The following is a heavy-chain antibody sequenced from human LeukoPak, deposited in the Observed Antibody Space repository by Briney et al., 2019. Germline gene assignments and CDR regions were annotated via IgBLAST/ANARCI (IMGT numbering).Heavy chain of an antibody. CDR2: IDPNNGAT. V-gene: IGHV1-2*02. J-gene: IGHJ4*02. CDR3: ARDSTAAAGSYFDY. D-gene: IGHD6-13*01. Sequence: GLVKVSCKAAGFTFIDYCSHWVRQAPGQGPEWMGWIDPNNGATKYAPKFQGRVTITRDTSINTAYMELSSLTSDDTAVYYCARDSTAAAGSYFDYWGQGTLVTVSS. CDR1: GFTFIDYC.